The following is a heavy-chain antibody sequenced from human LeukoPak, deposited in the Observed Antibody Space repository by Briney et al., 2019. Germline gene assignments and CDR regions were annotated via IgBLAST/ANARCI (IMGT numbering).Heavy chain of an antibody. J-gene: IGHJ6*03. CDR1: GYTFTSYG. V-gene: IGHV1-18*01. CDR3: ARVTQYSSSWYTPHYYYYYMDV. D-gene: IGHD6-13*01. CDR2: ISAYNGNT. Sequence: ASVKVSCKASGYTFTSYGISWVRQAPGQGLEWMGWISAYNGNTNYAQKLQGRVTMTTDTSTSTAYMELRSLRSDDTAVYYCARVTQYSSSWYTPHYYYYYMDVWGKGTTVTVSS.